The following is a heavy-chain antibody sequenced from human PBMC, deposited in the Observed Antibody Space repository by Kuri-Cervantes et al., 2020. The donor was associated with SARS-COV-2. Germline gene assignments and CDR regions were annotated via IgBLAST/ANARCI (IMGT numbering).Heavy chain of an antibody. CDR3: AREETDIVVVPAAMNWFDP. D-gene: IGHD2-2*01. CDR1: GYSISSGYY. Sequence: ESLKISCAVSGYSISSGYYWSWIRQPAGKGLEWIGRIYTSGSTNYNPSLKSRVTMSVDTSKNQFSLELSSVTAADTAVYYCAREETDIVVVPAAMNWFDPWGQGTLVTVSS. CDR2: IYTSGST. V-gene: IGHV4-4*07. J-gene: IGHJ5*02.